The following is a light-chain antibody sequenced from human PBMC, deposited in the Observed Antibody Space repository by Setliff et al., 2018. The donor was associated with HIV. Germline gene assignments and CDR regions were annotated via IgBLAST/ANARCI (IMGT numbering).Light chain of an antibody. J-gene: IGKJ4*01. CDR1: QDIRSY. CDR2: SAS. V-gene: IGKV1-8*01. Sequence: AIRMTQSPSSLSASTGDRVTITCRARQDIRSYLAWYQQEPGKATKLLIYSASTLQSGVPSRFRVSGSGTAFTLTISCLQSEDFATYYCQQYYSHLLSVGGGTKVDSK. CDR3: QQYYSHLLS.